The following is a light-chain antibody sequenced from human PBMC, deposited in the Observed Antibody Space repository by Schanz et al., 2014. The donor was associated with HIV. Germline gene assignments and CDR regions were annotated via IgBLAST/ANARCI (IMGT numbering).Light chain of an antibody. Sequence: DIQMTQSTSTLSASVGDRVTITCRASQSISSWLAWYQQKPGKAPKVLIYKASSLESGVPSRFSGSGSGTDFTLTISSLQPEDFATYYCQQSYSTTWTFGQGTKVEIK. V-gene: IGKV1-5*03. CDR3: QQSYSTTWT. J-gene: IGKJ1*01. CDR1: QSISSW. CDR2: KAS.